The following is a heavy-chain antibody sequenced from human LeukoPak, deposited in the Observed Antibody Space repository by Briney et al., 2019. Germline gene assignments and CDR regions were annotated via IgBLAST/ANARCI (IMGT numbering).Heavy chain of an antibody. J-gene: IGHJ4*02. CDR1: GGSISSSSYY. V-gene: IGHV4-39*01. CDR3: ARQQVPAAPYIDY. D-gene: IGHD2-2*01. CDR2: IYYSGST. Sequence: NASETLSLTCTVSGGSISSSSYYWGWIRQPPGKGLEWIGSIYYSGSTYYNPSLKSRVTISVDTSKNQFSLKLSSATAADTAVYYCARQQVPAAPYIDYWGQATLVTVS.